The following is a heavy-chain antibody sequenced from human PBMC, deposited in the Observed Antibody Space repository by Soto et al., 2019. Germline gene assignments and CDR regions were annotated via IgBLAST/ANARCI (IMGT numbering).Heavy chain of an antibody. D-gene: IGHD3-16*01. CDR1: GFTLSGYA. CDR2: ISSNGVGT. Sequence: EVQLAESGGGLAQPRGSLSFSCAASGFTLSGYAMDWVRQAPGKGLEYVSGISSNGVGTYYANSVQGRFTISRDNSKNTVYLQMGSLRPEDMAVYYCARRACPDFYYMDVWGKGTTVTVSS. V-gene: IGHV3-64*01. J-gene: IGHJ6*03. CDR3: ARRACPDFYYMDV.